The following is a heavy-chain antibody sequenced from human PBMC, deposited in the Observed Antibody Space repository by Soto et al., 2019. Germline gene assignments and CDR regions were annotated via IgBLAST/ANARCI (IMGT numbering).Heavy chain of an antibody. CDR2: ISTYNGDT. J-gene: IGHJ6*02. CDR3: ARDLLRCISTSCYHSGMDV. CDR1: GYTFTRSG. D-gene: IGHD2-2*01. V-gene: IGHV1-18*01. Sequence: ASVQVSCKASGYTFTRSGISWVRQAPGQGLEWMGWISTYNGDTNYAQTFQGRVTMTTDTSTSTVHMEVRSLRSDDTAVYYCARDLLRCISTSCYHSGMDVSVQGTTVTV.